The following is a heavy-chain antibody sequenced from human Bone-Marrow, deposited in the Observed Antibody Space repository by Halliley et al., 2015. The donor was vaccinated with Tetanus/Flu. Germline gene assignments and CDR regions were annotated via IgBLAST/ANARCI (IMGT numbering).Heavy chain of an antibody. CDR3: ALSKDGGDYYHLDY. V-gene: IGHV1-46*01. J-gene: IGHJ4*02. D-gene: IGHD2-21*01. CDR2: INSSGGST. Sequence: WMGMINSSGGSTRYAQMFQDRVTMTRDTSTSTVYMELSSLTSEDTAVFYCALSKDGGDYYHLDYWGQGTLVTVSS.